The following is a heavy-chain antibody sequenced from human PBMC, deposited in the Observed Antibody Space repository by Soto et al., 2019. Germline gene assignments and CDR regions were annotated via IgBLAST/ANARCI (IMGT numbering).Heavy chain of an antibody. CDR1: GFTFSSYS. CDR2: ISSSSSTI. V-gene: IGHV3-48*02. CDR3: ARDRQGIAALVYYYYGMDV. Sequence: EVQLVEAGGGLVQPGGSLRISCAASGFTFSSYSMNWVRQAPGKGLEWVSYISSSSSTIDYAEAVKGRFTISRDNARNSLYLKMNSLRDDDTAVYYCARDRQGIAALVYYYYGMDVWGQGTTVTVSS. D-gene: IGHD6-6*01. J-gene: IGHJ6*02.